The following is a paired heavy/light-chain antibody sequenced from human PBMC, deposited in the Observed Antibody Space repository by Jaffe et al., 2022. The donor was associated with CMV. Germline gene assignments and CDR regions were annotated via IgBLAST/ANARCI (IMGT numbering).Heavy chain of an antibody. V-gene: IGHV3-7*03. Sequence: EVQLVESGGGLVQPGGSLRLSCAASGFTFSSYWMSWVRQAPGKGLEWVANINEDGSEKYHVESVKGRFTISRDNAKNAMYLQMNSLRAEDTAVYYCATRRPIRMVRGGDGGYFDYWGQGTLVTVPS. D-gene: IGHD3-10*01. J-gene: IGHJ4*02. CDR1: GFTFSSYW. CDR3: ATRRPIRMVRGGDGGYFDY. CDR2: INEDGSEK.
Light chain of an antibody. CDR2: EVS. Sequence: QSALTQPASVSGSPGQSITISCTGTSSDVGSYNLVSWYQQHPGKAPKLMIYEVSKRPSGVSNRFSGSKSGNTASLTISGLQAEDEADYYCCSYAGSSSFVFGTGTKVTVL. CDR1: SSDVGSYNL. V-gene: IGLV2-23*02. J-gene: IGLJ1*01. CDR3: CSYAGSSSFV.